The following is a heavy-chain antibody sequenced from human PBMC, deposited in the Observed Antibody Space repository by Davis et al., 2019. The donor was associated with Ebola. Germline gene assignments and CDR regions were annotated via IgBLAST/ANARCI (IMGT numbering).Heavy chain of an antibody. D-gene: IGHD3-10*01. CDR3: ARHLITMVRGVIPGWFDP. CDR2: IYYSGST. CDR1: GGSISSYY. J-gene: IGHJ5*02. V-gene: IGHV4-59*08. Sequence: MPSETLSLTCTVSGGSISSYYWSWIRQPPGKGLEWIGYIYYSGSTNYNPSLKSRVTISVDTSKNQFSLKLSSVTAADTAVYYCARHLITMVRGVIPGWFDPWGQGTLVTVPS.